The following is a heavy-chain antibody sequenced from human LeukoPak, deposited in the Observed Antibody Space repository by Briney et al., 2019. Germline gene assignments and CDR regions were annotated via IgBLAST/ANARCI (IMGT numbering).Heavy chain of an antibody. CDR3: YTGYFDY. V-gene: IGHV3-23*01. CDR2: ISGSGGST. D-gene: IGHD2-2*02. J-gene: IGHJ4*02. CDR1: GFTFSSYA. Sequence: GGSLRLSCAASGFTFSSYAMNWVRQAPGKGLEWVSTISGSGGSTYYADSVKGRFTISRDNSKNTLFLQMNSLRADGTAVFYCYTGYFDYWGQGTLVTVSS.